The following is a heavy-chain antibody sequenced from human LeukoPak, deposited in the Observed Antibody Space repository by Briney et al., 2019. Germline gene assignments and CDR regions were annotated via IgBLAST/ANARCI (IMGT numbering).Heavy chain of an antibody. J-gene: IGHJ6*03. CDR1: GYTFTSYG. Sequence: ASVKVSCKASGYTFTSYGISWVRQAPGQGLEWMGWISAYNGNTNYAQKLQGRVTMTTDTSTSTAYMELRSLRSDDTAVYYCARTPMYYYDSCGYLKRGYYYYYYMDVWGKGTTVTVSS. V-gene: IGHV1-18*01. CDR2: ISAYNGNT. D-gene: IGHD3-22*01. CDR3: ARTPMYYYDSCGYLKRGYYYYYYMDV.